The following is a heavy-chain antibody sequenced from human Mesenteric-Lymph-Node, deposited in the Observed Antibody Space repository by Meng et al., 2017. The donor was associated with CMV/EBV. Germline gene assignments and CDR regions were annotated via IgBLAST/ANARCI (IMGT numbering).Heavy chain of an antibody. V-gene: IGHV3-7*01. J-gene: IGHJ6*02. CDR2: IKQDGSEN. CDR3: ARAVVPAAILYYYYGMDV. CDR1: GFTFSSYW. D-gene: IGHD2-2*02. Sequence: GGSLRLSCAASGFTFSSYWMSWVRQAPGKGLEWVANIKQDGSENYYVDSVTGRFTISRDNAKNSQYLQMNSLRAEDTAVYYCARAVVPAAILYYYYGMDVWGQGTTVTVSS.